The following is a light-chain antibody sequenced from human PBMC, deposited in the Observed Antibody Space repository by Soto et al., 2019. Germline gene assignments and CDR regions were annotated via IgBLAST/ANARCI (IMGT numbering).Light chain of an antibody. CDR1: QSISTN. J-gene: IGKJ4*01. CDR2: NAV. V-gene: IGKV3-15*01. CDR3: QQYINWPPLT. Sequence: EIVMTQSPASLSVSPGGGATLSCRASQSISTNLAWYHQKPGQAPRLLIYNAVTRATGVPARFSGSGSGTEFTLTISGLLSEDFAVYYCQQYINWPPLTFGGGTKVEIK.